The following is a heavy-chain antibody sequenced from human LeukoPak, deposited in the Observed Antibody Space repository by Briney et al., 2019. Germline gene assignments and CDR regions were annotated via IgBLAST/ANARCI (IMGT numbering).Heavy chain of an antibody. J-gene: IGHJ4*02. Sequence: GESLKISCTGSGYSFTNYWIAWVRQMPGKGLEWMGIIYPGGSETTYSPSFQGQVTISADKSITTTYLQWSRLEASDTAVYYCARGRGYCSSSSCYDFDYWGQGTLVTVSS. V-gene: IGHV5-51*01. CDR1: GYSFTNYW. D-gene: IGHD2-2*01. CDR2: IYPGGSET. CDR3: ARGRGYCSSSSCYDFDY.